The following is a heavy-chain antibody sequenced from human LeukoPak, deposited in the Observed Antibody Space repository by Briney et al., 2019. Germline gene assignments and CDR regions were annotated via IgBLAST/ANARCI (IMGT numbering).Heavy chain of an antibody. V-gene: IGHV3-23*01. J-gene: IGHJ6*03. Sequence: GGSLRLSCAVSGFTFSSEAMGWVRQLPGGGLEWVSTISPAGGTTYYAESMKGRFTISRDNSKSTLYLQMNSLRAEDTAVYYCARDGVGPAAFYYYYYMDVWGKGTTVTVSS. D-gene: IGHD2-2*01. CDR3: ARDGVGPAAFYYYYYMDV. CDR2: ISPAGGTT. CDR1: GFTFSSEA.